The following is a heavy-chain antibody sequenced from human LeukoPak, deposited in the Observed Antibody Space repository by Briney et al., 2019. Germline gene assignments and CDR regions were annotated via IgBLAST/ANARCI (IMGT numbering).Heavy chain of an antibody. CDR3: AIPGDY. V-gene: IGHV3-30*02. Sequence: SCKASGYTLTSYYMHWVRQAPGKGLEWVAFIRYDGSDESYADSVKGRFTISRDNSKNTLYLQMNSLTTDDTAVYYCAIPGDYWGQGTLVTVSS. CDR2: IRYDGSDE. J-gene: IGHJ4*02. CDR1: GYTLTSYY.